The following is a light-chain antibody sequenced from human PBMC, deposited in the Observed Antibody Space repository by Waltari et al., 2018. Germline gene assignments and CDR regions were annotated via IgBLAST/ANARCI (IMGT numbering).Light chain of an antibody. CDR3: QQYNL. Sequence: EIVMTQSPATLSVSPGERATLSCRASQRVSSNLAWYQQKPGQAPRPLLYGASTRATGIPARFSGSGSGTEFTLPISSLHSEDFAVYYRQQYNLFGQGTKVEIK. J-gene: IGKJ1*01. CDR1: QRVSSN. CDR2: GAS. V-gene: IGKV3-15*01.